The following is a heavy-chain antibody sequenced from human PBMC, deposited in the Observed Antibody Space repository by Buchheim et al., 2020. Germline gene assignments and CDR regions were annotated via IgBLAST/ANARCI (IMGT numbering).Heavy chain of an antibody. CDR2: INPSGGST. J-gene: IGHJ5*02. CDR3: ARDLLPIGYCSGGPCGWFDP. CDR1: GYTFTNYY. D-gene: IGHD2-15*01. Sequence: QVQLVQSGAEVKKPGASVKVSCKSSGYTFTNYYMHWVRQAPGQGLEWMGIINPSGGSTSYAQNFQGRVPMTRDTSTSTVFMELSSLRSEDTAVYFCARDLLPIGYCSGGPCGWFDPWGQGTL. V-gene: IGHV1-46*01.